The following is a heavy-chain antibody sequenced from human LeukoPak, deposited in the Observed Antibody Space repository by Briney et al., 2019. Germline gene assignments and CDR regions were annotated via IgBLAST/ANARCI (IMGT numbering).Heavy chain of an antibody. D-gene: IGHD1-26*01. Sequence: ASVKVSCKASGYTFTSYGISWVRQAPGQGLEWMGWISAYNGNTDYAQKLQGRVTMTRNTSISTAYMELSSLRSEDTAVYYCARLPDYWGQGTLVTVSS. V-gene: IGHV1-18*01. CDR2: ISAYNGNT. CDR3: ARLPDY. J-gene: IGHJ4*02. CDR1: GYTFTSYG.